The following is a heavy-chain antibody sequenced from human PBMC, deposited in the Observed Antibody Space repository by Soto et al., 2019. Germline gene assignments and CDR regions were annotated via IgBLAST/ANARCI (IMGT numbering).Heavy chain of an antibody. CDR3: ARATIPSQPKGLDV. Sequence: QVQLVQSGAEMKKPGASVKVSCKSSGYTFNIYGIHWLRQAPGQSFEWMGWINGGTGNVEYSQRFQDRVIISRDTSASTDYMEVSRLTFDDTAIYRCARATIPSQPKGLDVWGQGTAVIVSS. D-gene: IGHD2-2*02. V-gene: IGHV1-3*01. CDR1: GYTFNIYG. J-gene: IGHJ6*02. CDR2: INGGTGNV.